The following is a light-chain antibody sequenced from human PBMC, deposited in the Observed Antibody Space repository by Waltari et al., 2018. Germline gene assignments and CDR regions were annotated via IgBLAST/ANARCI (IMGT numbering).Light chain of an antibody. CDR3: QQYYSTPFT. Sequence: DIVMTQSPDSLAVSLVERATINCKSRQSVLYSSNNKNYLAWYQQKPGQPPKLLIYWASTRESGVPDRFSGSGSGTDFTLTISSLQAEDVAVYYCQQYYSTPFTFGGGTKVEIK. CDR1: QSVLYSSNNKNY. J-gene: IGKJ4*01. CDR2: WAS. V-gene: IGKV4-1*01.